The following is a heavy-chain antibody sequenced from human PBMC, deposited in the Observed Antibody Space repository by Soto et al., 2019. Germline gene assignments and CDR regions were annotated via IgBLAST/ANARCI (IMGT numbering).Heavy chain of an antibody. V-gene: IGHV4-59*01. CDR1: GDSISNSY. J-gene: IGHJ4*02. CDR3: ARDDDFEDNGLDY. CDR2: IYNSVST. D-gene: IGHD1-1*01. Sequence: SETLSLTCSVSGDSISNSYLSWIRQPPGKGLEWIAFIYNSVSTNYNPSLKSRVTISVDTSKNQFSLRLTSVTAADTAVYYCARDDDFEDNGLDYWGQGTLVTVSS.